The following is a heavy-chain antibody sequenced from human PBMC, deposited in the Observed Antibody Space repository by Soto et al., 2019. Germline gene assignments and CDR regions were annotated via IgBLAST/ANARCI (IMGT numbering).Heavy chain of an antibody. CDR3: ARADGVVVVAAPTSSYYYGMDV. CDR2: IIPIFGTA. Sequence: QVQLVQSGAEVKKPGSSVKVSCKASGGTFSSYAISWVRQAPGQGLEWMGGIIPIFGTANYAQKFQGRVTITADESTGTADMELGSLRSEDTAVYYCARADGVVVVAAPTSSYYYGMDVWGQGTTVTVSS. D-gene: IGHD2-15*01. V-gene: IGHV1-69*12. J-gene: IGHJ6*02. CDR1: GGTFSSYA.